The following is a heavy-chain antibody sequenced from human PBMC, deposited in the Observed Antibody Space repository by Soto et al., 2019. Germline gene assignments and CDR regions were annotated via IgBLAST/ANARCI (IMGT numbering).Heavy chain of an antibody. CDR2: FYPGDSDT. J-gene: IGHJ4*02. CDR3: ARQGNGAEGFDY. D-gene: IGHD4-17*01. V-gene: IGHV5-51*01. Sequence: GESLKISCQGSGYYFPSYWIGWVRQMPGKGLECMGIFYPGDSDTLYSPAFQGQVTISADRSISTAYLQWSSLKPSDTAMYYCARQGNGAEGFDYWGQGTLVTVSS. CDR1: GYYFPSYW.